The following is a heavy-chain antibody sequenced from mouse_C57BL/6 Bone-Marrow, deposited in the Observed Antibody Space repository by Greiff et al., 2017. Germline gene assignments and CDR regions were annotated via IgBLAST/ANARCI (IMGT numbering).Heavy chain of an antibody. CDR3: TRDLLWDAY. CDR1: GFTFSSYA. Sequence: DVHLVESGEGLVKPGGSLKLSCAASGFTFSSYAMSWVRQTPEKRLEWVACISSGGDYIYYADTVKGRFTISRDNARNTLYLQMSSLKSEDTAMYYCTRDLLWDAYWGQGTLVTVSA. D-gene: IGHD2-1*01. V-gene: IGHV5-9-1*02. J-gene: IGHJ3*01. CDR2: ISSGGDYI.